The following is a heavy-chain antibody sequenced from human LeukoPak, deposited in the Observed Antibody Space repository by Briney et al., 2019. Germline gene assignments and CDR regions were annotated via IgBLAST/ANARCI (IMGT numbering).Heavy chain of an antibody. V-gene: IGHV5-51*01. CDR2: IYPGDSDT. Sequence: GESLKISCKGSEYDFSNYWIGWVRQVPGKGLEWMGIIYPGDSDTRYSPSFQGQVTISADKSISTAYLQWSSLKASDTAMYYCARHLDYYDNNNYYYAPNPDYWGQGTLVTVSS. J-gene: IGHJ4*02. CDR1: EYDFSNYW. CDR3: ARHLDYYDNNNYYYAPNPDY. D-gene: IGHD3-22*01.